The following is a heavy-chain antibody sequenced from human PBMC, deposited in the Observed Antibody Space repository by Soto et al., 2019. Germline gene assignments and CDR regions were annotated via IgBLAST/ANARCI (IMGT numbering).Heavy chain of an antibody. J-gene: IGHJ4*02. D-gene: IGHD3-3*01. Sequence: QITLNESGPTQVKPRQTLTLTCTFSGFSLTTSGVGVGWIRQSPGKAPEWLALIYWADDKRYSPSLKSRLTITKDTSKNQVVLTMADLDPADTATYYCAHRVLRTVFGLVTMNAIYFDFWGQGTPVAVSS. CDR3: AHRVLRTVFGLVTMNAIYFDF. V-gene: IGHV2-5*02. CDR2: IYWADDK. CDR1: GFSLTTSGVG.